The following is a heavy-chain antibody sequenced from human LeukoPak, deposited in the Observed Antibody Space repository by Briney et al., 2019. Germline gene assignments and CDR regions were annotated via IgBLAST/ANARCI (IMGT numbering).Heavy chain of an antibody. V-gene: IGHV3-48*03. J-gene: IGHJ4*02. CDR1: GFTFSSYE. CDR3: ARESRGVGAVYFDY. CDR2: ISSSGSTI. Sequence: GGSLRLSCAASGFTFSSYEMNWVRQAPGKGLEWVSYISSSGSTIYYADSVKGRFTISRDNAKNSLYLQMNSLRAADTAVYYCARESRGVGAVYFDYWGQGTLVTVSS. D-gene: IGHD1-26*01.